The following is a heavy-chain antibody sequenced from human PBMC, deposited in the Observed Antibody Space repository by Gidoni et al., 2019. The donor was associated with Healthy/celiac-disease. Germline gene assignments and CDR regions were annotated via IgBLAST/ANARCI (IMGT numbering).Heavy chain of an antibody. J-gene: IGHJ4*02. Sequence: QVQLVHSGAEVKKPGASVKVSCKASGYTFTSYDINWVRQATGQGLEWMGWMNPNSGNTGYAQKFQGRVTMTRNTSISTAYMELSSLRSEDTAVYYCARGYYDSSGYYYPPDYWGQGTLVTVSS. D-gene: IGHD3-22*01. CDR2: MNPNSGNT. V-gene: IGHV1-8*01. CDR1: GYTFTSYD. CDR3: ARGYYDSSGYYYPPDY.